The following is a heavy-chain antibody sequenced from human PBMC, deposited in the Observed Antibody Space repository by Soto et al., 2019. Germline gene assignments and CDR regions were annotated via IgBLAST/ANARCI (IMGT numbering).Heavy chain of an antibody. V-gene: IGHV3-23*01. D-gene: IGHD1-1*01. CDR3: EKDRAGYPGWSDR. CDR1: GFTFRSHA. J-gene: IGHJ5*02. Sequence: PGGSLRLSGAASGFTFRSHAMSWVRQAPGKGLEWVSAISVSVGITYYADSVKGRFTISRDNSKNTLYLPRNSLRAEDTAVYYCEKDRAGYPGWSDRWGKGTLVTVSS. CDR2: ISVSVGIT.